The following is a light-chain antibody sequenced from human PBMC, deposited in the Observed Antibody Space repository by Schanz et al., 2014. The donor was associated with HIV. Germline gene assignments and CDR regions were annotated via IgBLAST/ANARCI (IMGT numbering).Light chain of an antibody. CDR3: CSYAGSSTLV. CDR2: DVN. V-gene: IGLV2-23*02. CDR1: SSDVGGYNY. Sequence: QSALTQPASVSGSPGQSITISCTGTSSDVGGYNYLSWYQHHPGKAPKLMIYDVNNRPSGASNRFSGSKSGNTASLTISGLQAEDEADYYCCSYAGSSTLVFGGGTKLTVL. J-gene: IGLJ2*01.